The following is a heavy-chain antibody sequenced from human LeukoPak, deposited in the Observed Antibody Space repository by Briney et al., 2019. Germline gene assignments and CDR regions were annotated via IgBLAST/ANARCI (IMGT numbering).Heavy chain of an antibody. CDR2: IKSKTDGGTT. Sequence: GGSLRLSCAASGFTFSSYWMSWVRQAPGKGLEWVGRIKSKTDGGTTDYAAPVKGRFTISRDDSKNTLYLQMNSLKTEDTAVYYCTTDPPRYYGSGSFDYWGQGTLVTVSS. V-gene: IGHV3-15*01. CDR3: TTDPPRYYGSGSFDY. CDR1: GFTFSSYW. J-gene: IGHJ4*02. D-gene: IGHD3-10*01.